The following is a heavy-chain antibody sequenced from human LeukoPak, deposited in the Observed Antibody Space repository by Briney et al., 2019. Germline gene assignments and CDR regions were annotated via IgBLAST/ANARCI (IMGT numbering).Heavy chain of an antibody. V-gene: IGHV1-69*05. J-gene: IGHJ4*02. Sequence: SVKVSCKASGGTFSSYAISWVRQAPGQGLEWMGGIIPIFGTANYAQKLQGRVTMTTDTSTSTAYMELRSLRSDDTAVYYCAVRLGELNPDYWGQGTLVTVSS. CDR3: AVRLGELNPDY. D-gene: IGHD3-16*01. CDR1: GGTFSSYA. CDR2: IIPIFGTA.